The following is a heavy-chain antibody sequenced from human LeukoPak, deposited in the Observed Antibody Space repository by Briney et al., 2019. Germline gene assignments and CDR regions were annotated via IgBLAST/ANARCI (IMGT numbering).Heavy chain of an antibody. J-gene: IGHJ5*02. CDR1: GYTFTSYG. V-gene: IGHV1-18*01. CDR3: ARDPPQGWFDP. CDR2: ISAYSGNT. Sequence: GASAKVSCKASGYTFTSYGISWVRQAPGQGLEWMGWISAYSGNTNYAQKLQGRVTMTTDTSTSTAYMELRSLRSDDTVVYYCARDPPQGWFDPWGQGTLVTVSS.